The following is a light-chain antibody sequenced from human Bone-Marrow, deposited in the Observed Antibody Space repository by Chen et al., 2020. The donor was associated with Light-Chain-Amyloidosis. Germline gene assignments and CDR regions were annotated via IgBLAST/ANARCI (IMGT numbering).Light chain of an antibody. V-gene: IGKV3-20*01. CDR2: GAS. CDR3: QQYGSSPPT. CDR1: QTVTSKL. J-gene: IGKJ4*01. Sequence: EIVLTQSPGTLSLSPGERATLSCRASQTVTSKLLAWYQQKPGQPPRFLIYGASSRATGIPDRFSGSGSGTDFALTITRLEPEDFAVYYCQQYGSSPPTIGGGTKVEIK.